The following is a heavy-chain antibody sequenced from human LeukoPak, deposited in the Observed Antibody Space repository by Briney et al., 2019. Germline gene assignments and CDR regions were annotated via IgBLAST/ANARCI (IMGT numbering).Heavy chain of an antibody. D-gene: IGHD4-23*01. Sequence: GGSLRLSCAASGFTFSSYAMSWDRQAPGKGLEWVSAISGSGGSTYYADSVKGRFTISRDNSKNTLYLQMNSLRAEGTAVYYCAKDHLYGGFDYWGQGTLVTVSS. CDR2: ISGSGGST. J-gene: IGHJ4*02. CDR3: AKDHLYGGFDY. V-gene: IGHV3-23*01. CDR1: GFTFSSYA.